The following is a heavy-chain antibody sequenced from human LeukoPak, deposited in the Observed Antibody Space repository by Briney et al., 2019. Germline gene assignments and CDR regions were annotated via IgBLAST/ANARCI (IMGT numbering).Heavy chain of an antibody. Sequence: SETLSLTCTVSGDSFTTNYWSWIRQSPGKGLEWIGYIIYSGSTTYNPSLKSRVTISVDTSKNQFSLKLSSVTAADTAVYYCARDQGVPSGGLDYWGQGTLVTVSS. CDR3: ARDQGVPSGGLDY. D-gene: IGHD2-15*01. J-gene: IGHJ4*02. CDR2: IIYSGST. CDR1: GDSFTTNY. V-gene: IGHV4-59*01.